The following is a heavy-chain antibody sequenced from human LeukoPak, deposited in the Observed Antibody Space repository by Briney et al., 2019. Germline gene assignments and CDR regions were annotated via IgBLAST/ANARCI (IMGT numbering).Heavy chain of an antibody. CDR2: IYHSGST. J-gene: IGHJ3*02. V-gene: IGHV4-30-2*01. Sequence: SETLSLTCAVSGGSISSGGYSWSWIRQPPGKGLEWIGYIYHSGSTNYNPSLKSRVTMSVDTSKNQFSLKLSSVTAADTAVYYCARGGYDSRAHAFDIWGQGTMVTVSS. CDR1: GGSISSGGYS. CDR3: ARGGYDSRAHAFDI. D-gene: IGHD3-22*01.